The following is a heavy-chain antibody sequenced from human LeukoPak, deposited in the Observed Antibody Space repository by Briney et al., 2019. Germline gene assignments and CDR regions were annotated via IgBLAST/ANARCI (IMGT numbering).Heavy chain of an antibody. CDR2: ISGSGGST. D-gene: IGHD3-16*02. CDR1: GLTFSSYA. CDR3: ARVLGSSEDYVWGSYRF. Sequence: GGSLRLSCAASGLTFSSYAMSWVRQAPGKGLEWVSAISGSGGSTYYADSVKGRFTISRDNSKNTLYLQMSSLRAEDTAVYYCARVLGSSEDYVWGSYRFWGQGTLVTVSS. V-gene: IGHV3-23*01. J-gene: IGHJ4*02.